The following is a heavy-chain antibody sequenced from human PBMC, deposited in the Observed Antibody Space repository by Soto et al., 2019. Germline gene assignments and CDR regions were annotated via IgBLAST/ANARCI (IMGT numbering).Heavy chain of an antibody. D-gene: IGHD2-2*01. CDR1: GYRFTSYW. CDR2: IDPSDSYT. V-gene: IGHV5-10-1*01. Sequence: SLKISCKGSGYRFTSYWISWVRQMPGKGLEWMGRIDPSDSYTNYSPSFQGHVTISADKSISTAYLQWSSLKASDTAMYYCASFEPAGGAFDIWGQGTMVTVSS. J-gene: IGHJ3*02. CDR3: ASFEPAGGAFDI.